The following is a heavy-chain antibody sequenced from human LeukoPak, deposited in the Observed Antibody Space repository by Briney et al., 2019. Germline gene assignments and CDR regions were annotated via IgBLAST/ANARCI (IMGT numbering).Heavy chain of an antibody. CDR3: ARAYSSGWDYFDY. CDR1: GGSISSYY. CDR2: IYYSGST. V-gene: IGHV4-59*12. Sequence: PSETLSLTCTVSGGSISSYYWSWIRQPPGKGLEWIGYIYYSGSTNYNPSLKSRVTISVDTSKNQFSLKLSSVTAADTAVHYCARAYSSGWDYFDYWGQGTLVTVSS. J-gene: IGHJ4*02. D-gene: IGHD6-19*01.